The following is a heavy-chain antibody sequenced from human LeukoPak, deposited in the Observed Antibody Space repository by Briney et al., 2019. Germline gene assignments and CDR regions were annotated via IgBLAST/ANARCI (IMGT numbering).Heavy chain of an antibody. D-gene: IGHD3-3*01. CDR1: GGSIGSYY. J-gene: IGHJ3*02. CDR2: IYYSGST. CDR3: ARDRRYDFWSGYDAFDI. Sequence: SETLSLTCTVSGGSIGSYYWSWIRQPPGEGLEWIGYIYYSGSTNYNPSLKSRVTISVDTSKNQFSLKLSSVTAADTAVYYCARDRRYDFWSGYDAFDIWGQGTMVTVSS. V-gene: IGHV4-59*01.